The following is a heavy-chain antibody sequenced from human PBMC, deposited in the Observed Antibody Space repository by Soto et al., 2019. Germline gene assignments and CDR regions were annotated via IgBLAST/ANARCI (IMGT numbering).Heavy chain of an antibody. CDR1: GYTFTSYA. CDR3: AREAGYSSSPGGNWFDP. Sequence: ASVKVSCKASGYTFTSYAMHWVRQAPGQRLEWIGWINAGNGNTKYSQKFQGRVTITRDTSASTAYMELSSLRSEDTAVYYCAREAGYSSSPGGNWFDPWGQGTLVTVSS. CDR2: INAGNGNT. V-gene: IGHV1-3*01. J-gene: IGHJ5*02. D-gene: IGHD6-6*01.